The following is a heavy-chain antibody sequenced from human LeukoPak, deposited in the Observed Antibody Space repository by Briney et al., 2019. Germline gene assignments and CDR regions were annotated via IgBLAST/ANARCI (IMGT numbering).Heavy chain of an antibody. V-gene: IGHV1-46*01. Sequence: ASVKVSCKASGYTFTSYYMHWVRQAPGQGLEWMGIINPSGGSTSYAQKFQGRVTMTRDMSTSTAYMELRSLRSDDTAVYYCGRELSSGYARYWGQGTLVTVSS. D-gene: IGHD3-22*01. CDR2: INPSGGST. J-gene: IGHJ4*02. CDR1: GYTFTSYY. CDR3: GRELSSGYARY.